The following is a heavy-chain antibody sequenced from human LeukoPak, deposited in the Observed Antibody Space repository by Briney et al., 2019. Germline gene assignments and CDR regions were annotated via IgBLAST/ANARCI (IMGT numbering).Heavy chain of an antibody. CDR1: GYTFTSYD. CDR2: MNPNSGNT. CDR3: ARAIMTSKKKRGYRYGYVGGRFDY. J-gene: IGHJ4*02. Sequence: ASVKVSCKASGYTFTSYDINWVRQATGQGLEWMGWMNPNSGNTGYAQKFQGRVTITRNTSISTAYMELSSLRSEDTAVYYCARAIMTSKKKRGYRYGYVGGRFDYCGQGTLVTVSS. V-gene: IGHV1-8*03. D-gene: IGHD5-18*01.